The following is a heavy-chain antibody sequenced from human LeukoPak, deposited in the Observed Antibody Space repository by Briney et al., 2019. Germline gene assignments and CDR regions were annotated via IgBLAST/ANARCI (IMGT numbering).Heavy chain of an antibody. CDR2: DYCGGTT. D-gene: IGHD3-10*01. Sequence: SDTLSPTAAFCGGSINSCSFYRGWIRRPPGKGLERIGRDYCGGTTYYKPSLKSRVTISVDTSKNQFSLKLSSVTAADTAVYYCAREGRRKLWFGELLRRASWFEPWGQGTLVTVSS. CDR3: AREGRRKLWFGELLRRASWFEP. V-gene: IGHV4-39*07. CDR1: GGSINSCSFY. J-gene: IGHJ5*02.